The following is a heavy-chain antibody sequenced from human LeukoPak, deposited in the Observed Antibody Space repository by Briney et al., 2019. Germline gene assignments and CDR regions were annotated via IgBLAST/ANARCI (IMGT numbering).Heavy chain of an antibody. CDR2: IYYSGST. D-gene: IGHD6-19*01. CDR1: GGSISSYY. CDR3: ARAHGSGWYGRGFWFDP. Sequence: KPSETLSLTCTVSGGSISSYYWSWLRQPPGKGLEWIGYIYYSGSTNYNPSLKSRVTISVDTSKNQFSLKLSSVTAADTAVYYCARAHGSGWYGRGFWFDPWGQGTLVTVSS. V-gene: IGHV4-59*01. J-gene: IGHJ5*02.